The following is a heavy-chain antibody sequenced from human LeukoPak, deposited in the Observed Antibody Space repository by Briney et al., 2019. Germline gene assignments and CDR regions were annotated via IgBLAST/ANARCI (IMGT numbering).Heavy chain of an antibody. D-gene: IGHD4-17*01. CDR1: GGSISSYY. CDR2: VYYRGTT. J-gene: IGHJ4*02. CDR3: ARLSTVTTSFDY. Sequence: SETLSLTCTVSGGSISSYYWSWIRQPPGKGLEWIGYVYYRGTTNYNPSLKSRLTISVDTSKNQFSLKLSSVTAADTAVYYCARLSTVTTSFDYWGQGTLVTVSS. V-gene: IGHV4-59*12.